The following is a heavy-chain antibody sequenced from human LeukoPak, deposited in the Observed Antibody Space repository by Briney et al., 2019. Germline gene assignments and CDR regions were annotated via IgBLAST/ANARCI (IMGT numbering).Heavy chain of an antibody. CDR3: ARGVIWYYDSSGYYYFDY. Sequence: SETLSLTCAVYGGSFSGYYWSWIRQPPGKGLEWIGEINHSGSTNYNPSLKSRVTISVDTSKNQFSLKLGSVTAADTAVYYCARGVIWYYDSSGYYYFDYWGQGTLVTVSS. D-gene: IGHD3-22*01. CDR2: INHSGST. CDR1: GGSFSGYY. J-gene: IGHJ4*02. V-gene: IGHV4-34*01.